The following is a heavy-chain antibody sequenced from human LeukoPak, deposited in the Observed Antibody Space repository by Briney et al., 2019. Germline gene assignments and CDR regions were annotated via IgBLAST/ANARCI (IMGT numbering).Heavy chain of an antibody. CDR1: GGTFSSYA. CDR3: ARGFAVLYYDSSGPGDY. CDR2: IIPILGIA. V-gene: IGHV1-69*04. J-gene: IGHJ4*02. Sequence: SVKVSCKASGGTFSSYAISWVRQAPGQGLEWMGRIIPILGIANYAQKFQGRVTITADKSTSTAYMELRSLRSGDTAVYYCARGFAVLYYDSSGPGDYWGQGTLVTVSS. D-gene: IGHD3-22*01.